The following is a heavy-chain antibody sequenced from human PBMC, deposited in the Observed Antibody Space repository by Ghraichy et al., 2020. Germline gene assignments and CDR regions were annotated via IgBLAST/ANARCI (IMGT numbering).Heavy chain of an antibody. CDR2: IYYSGST. CDR3: ARHSPLGVGATFY. J-gene: IGHJ4*02. V-gene: IGHV4-39*01. Sequence: SETLSLTCTVSGGSISSSSYYWGWIRQPPGKGLEWIGSIYYSGSTYYNPSLKSRVTISVDTSKNQFSLKLSSVTAADTAVYYCARHSPLGVGATFYWGQGTLVTVSS. CDR1: GGSISSSSYY. D-gene: IGHD1-26*01.